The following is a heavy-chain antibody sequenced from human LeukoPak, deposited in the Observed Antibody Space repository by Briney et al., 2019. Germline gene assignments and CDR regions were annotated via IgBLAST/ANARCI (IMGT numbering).Heavy chain of an antibody. J-gene: IGHJ4*02. CDR2: ISSNGGST. CDR1: GFTFSSYA. Sequence: GGSLRLSCAASGFTFSSYAMHWVRQAPGKGLEYVSAISSNGGSTYCANSVKGRFTISRDNSKNTLYLQMGSLRAEDMAVYYCARNLARGSFDYWGQGTLVTVSS. CDR3: ARNLARGSFDY. D-gene: IGHD3-10*01. V-gene: IGHV3-64*01.